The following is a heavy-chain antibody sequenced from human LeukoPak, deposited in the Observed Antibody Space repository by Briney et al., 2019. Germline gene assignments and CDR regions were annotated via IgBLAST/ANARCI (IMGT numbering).Heavy chain of an antibody. CDR1: GYTFTGHY. J-gene: IGHJ3*02. D-gene: IGHD3-9*01. CDR2: INPNSGGT. CDR3: ARAHLGLRDILTGGGVAFDI. V-gene: IGHV1-2*02. Sequence: ASVKVSCKASGYTFTGHYMHWVRQAPGQGLEWMGWINPNSGGTNYAQKFQGRVTMTRDTSISTAYMELSRLRSDDTAVYYCARAHLGLRDILTGGGVAFDIWGQGTMVTVSS.